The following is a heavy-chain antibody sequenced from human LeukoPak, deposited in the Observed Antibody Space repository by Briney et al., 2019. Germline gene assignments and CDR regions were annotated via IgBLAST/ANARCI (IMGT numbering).Heavy chain of an antibody. CDR3: ARSSYYYDSSGYPGYYFDY. CDR2: INPNSGGT. D-gene: IGHD3-22*01. Sequence: ASVKVSCKASGYTFTDYYIHWVRQAPGQGLEWMGWINPNSGGTNYAQKFQGRVTMTRDTSISTAYMELSRLRSDDTAVFFCARSSYYYDSSGYPGYYFDYWGQGTQVTVSS. V-gene: IGHV1-2*02. J-gene: IGHJ4*02. CDR1: GYTFTDYY.